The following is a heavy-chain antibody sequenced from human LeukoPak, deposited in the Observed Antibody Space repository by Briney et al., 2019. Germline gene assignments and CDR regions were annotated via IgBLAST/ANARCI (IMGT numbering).Heavy chain of an antibody. V-gene: IGHV3-23*01. CDR1: GFTFSSYA. Sequence: PGGSLRLSCAASGFTFSSYAMSWVRQAPGKGLEWVSAISGSGGSTYYADSVKGRFTISRDNSKNTLYLQMNSLRAEDTAVYYCAGELGYCSGGSCYHFDYWGQGTLVTVSS. J-gene: IGHJ4*02. D-gene: IGHD2-15*01. CDR2: ISGSGGST. CDR3: AGELGYCSGGSCYHFDY.